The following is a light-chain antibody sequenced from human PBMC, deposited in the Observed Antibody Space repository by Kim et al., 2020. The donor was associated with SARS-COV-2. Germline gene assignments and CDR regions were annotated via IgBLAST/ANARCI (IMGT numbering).Light chain of an antibody. J-gene: IGKJ1*01. CDR2: AAS. V-gene: IGKV3-20*01. Sequence: EIVLTQSPGTLSLSPGERATLSCRASQSVINTYLAWYQQKPGQAPRLLISAASSRATGIPDRLSGSGSGTDFTLTISSLQPEDFAVYYCQQYGSSPWTFGQGTKVDIK. CDR3: QQYGSSPWT. CDR1: QSVINTY.